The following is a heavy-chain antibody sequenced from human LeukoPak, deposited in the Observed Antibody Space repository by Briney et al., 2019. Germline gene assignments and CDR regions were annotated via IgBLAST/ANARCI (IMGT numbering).Heavy chain of an antibody. V-gene: IGHV4-39*07. CDR2: IYYSGST. CDR1: GFTVSSNY. J-gene: IGHJ6*03. CDR3: ARGPMGATNGRYYYYYMDV. D-gene: IGHD1-26*01. Sequence: PGGSLRLSCAASGFTVSSNYMSWVRQPPGKGLEWIGSIYYSGSTYYNPSLKSRVTISVDTSKNQFSLKLSSVTAADTAVYYCARGPMGATNGRYYYYYMDVWGKGTTVTVSS.